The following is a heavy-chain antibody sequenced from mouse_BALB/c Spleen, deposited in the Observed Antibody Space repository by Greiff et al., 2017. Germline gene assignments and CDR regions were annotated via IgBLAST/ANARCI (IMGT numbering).Heavy chain of an antibody. D-gene: IGHD2-1*01. Sequence: QVQLQQPGAELVKPGASVKLSCKASGYTFTSYWMHWVKQRPGQGLEWIGEINPSNGRTNYNEKFKSKATLTVDKSSSTAYMQLSSLTSEDSAVYYCARLGNYFAYWGQGTLVTVSA. CDR1: GYTFTSYW. CDR3: ARLGNYFAY. J-gene: IGHJ3*01. V-gene: IGHV1S81*02. CDR2: INPSNGRT.